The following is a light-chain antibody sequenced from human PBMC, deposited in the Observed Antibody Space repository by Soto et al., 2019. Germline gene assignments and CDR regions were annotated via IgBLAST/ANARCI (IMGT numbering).Light chain of an antibody. CDR2: TNN. V-gene: IGLV1-44*01. CDR3: SAWYDSLNGFYV. CDR1: SSNIGSNT. J-gene: IGLJ1*01. Sequence: QSVLTQPPSASGTPGQRVTISCSGSSSNIGSNTVNWYQQLPGTAPKLLIYTNNQRPSGVPDRFSGSKSGTSASLAISGLQSEDEADYCCSAWYDSLNGFYVFGTGTKLTVL.